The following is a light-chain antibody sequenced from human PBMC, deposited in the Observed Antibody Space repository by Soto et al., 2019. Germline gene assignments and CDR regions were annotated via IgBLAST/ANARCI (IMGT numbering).Light chain of an antibody. CDR1: SSDVGGYNY. CDR3: SSYTSSSTPNYV. CDR2: EVS. J-gene: IGLJ1*01. V-gene: IGLV2-14*01. Sequence: QSVLTQPASVSGSPGQSITISCTGTSSDVGGYNYVSWYQQHPGKAPKLMIYEVSNRPSGVSNRFSGSKSGNTASLTISGLQAEDEADYHCSSYTSSSTPNYVFGNGTKVTV.